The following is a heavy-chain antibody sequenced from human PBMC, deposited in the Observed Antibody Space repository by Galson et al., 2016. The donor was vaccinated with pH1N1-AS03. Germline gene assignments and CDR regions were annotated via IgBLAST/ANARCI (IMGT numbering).Heavy chain of an antibody. CDR1: GFTFSGYS. D-gene: IGHD2-2*01. J-gene: IGHJ4*02. Sequence: SLRLSCAASGFTFSGYSMNWFRQAPGKGLEWVSSISRSSTYIYYADSVKGRFTISRDNAKNSLFLQMHSLGAEDTAVYYCARTFPGRVVVVAAAMQEGPDYWGQGTLVTVSS. V-gene: IGHV3-21*03. CDR3: ARTFPGRVVVVAAAMQEGPDY. CDR2: ISRSSTYI.